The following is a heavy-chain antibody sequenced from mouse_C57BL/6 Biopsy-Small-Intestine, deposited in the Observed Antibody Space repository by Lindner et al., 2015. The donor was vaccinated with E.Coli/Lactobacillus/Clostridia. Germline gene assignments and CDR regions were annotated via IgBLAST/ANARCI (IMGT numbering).Heavy chain of an antibody. V-gene: IGHV1S46*01. J-gene: IGHJ1*01. CDR1: GVTLPILL. CDR2: SSLSTVTT. D-gene: IGHD2-3*01. Sequence: SVKVSCKSSGVTLPILLSTGCDRPLERGLSGWEGSSLSTVTTDYAQKFQGRVTITADESTSTVYMELTSLRSDDTAVYYCASRTLKDGVVDFYHAMDVWGQGTTVTVSS. CDR3: ASRTLKDGVVDFYHAMDV.